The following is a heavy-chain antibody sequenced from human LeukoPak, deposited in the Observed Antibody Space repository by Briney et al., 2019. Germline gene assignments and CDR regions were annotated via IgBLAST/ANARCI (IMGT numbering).Heavy chain of an antibody. D-gene: IGHD6-19*01. V-gene: IGHV3-48*04. CDR2: ISSGGNTV. Sequence: QSGGSLRLSCAASGFTFSSYGMNWVRQAPGKGLEWVSYISSGGNTVHYADSVKGRFTISRDNTKNSLFLQMNSLRAEDTAVYYCARVPGSSGWNYYFDYWGQGTLVTVSS. CDR3: ARVPGSSGWNYYFDY. J-gene: IGHJ4*02. CDR1: GFTFSSYG.